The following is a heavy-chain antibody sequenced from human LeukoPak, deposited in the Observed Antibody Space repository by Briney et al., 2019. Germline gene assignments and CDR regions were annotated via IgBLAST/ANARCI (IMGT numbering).Heavy chain of an antibody. V-gene: IGHV3-30*18. J-gene: IGHJ4*02. D-gene: IGHD6-19*01. CDR2: ISYDGSNK. CDR1: GFTFSSYG. CDR3: AKDRSSSGWWGYYFDY. Sequence: GGSLRLSCAASGFTFSSYGMHWVRQAPGKGLEWVAVISYDGSNKYYADSVKGRFTISRDNSKNTLYLQMNSLRAEDTAVYYCAKDRSSSGWWGYYFDYWGQGTLVTVSS.